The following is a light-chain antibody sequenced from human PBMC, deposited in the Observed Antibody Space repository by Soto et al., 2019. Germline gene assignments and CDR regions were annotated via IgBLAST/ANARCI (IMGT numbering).Light chain of an antibody. CDR3: HQYGSSRLYT. V-gene: IGKV3-20*01. Sequence: EIVLPQSPGTLSLSQGERATLSCRASQSVSSSYLAWYQQKPGQAPRLLIYVASSTATGIPDRFSGSGSGTDFTLTISRLEPEDFAVYYCHQYGSSRLYTFGQGTKLEIK. CDR1: QSVSSSY. J-gene: IGKJ2*01. CDR2: VAS.